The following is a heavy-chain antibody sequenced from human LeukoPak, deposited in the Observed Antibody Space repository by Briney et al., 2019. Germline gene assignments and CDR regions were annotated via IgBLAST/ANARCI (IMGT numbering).Heavy chain of an antibody. CDR3: ARGGRFIGYGYGRYFDY. Sequence: GGSLRLSCAASGFTFSSYWMHWVRQAPGKGLVWVSRINSDGSSTSYADSVKGRFTISRDNAKNTLYLQMNSLRAEDTAVYYCARGGRFIGYGYGRYFDYWGQGTLVTVSS. D-gene: IGHD5-18*01. J-gene: IGHJ4*02. V-gene: IGHV3-74*01. CDR1: GFTFSSYW. CDR2: INSDGSST.